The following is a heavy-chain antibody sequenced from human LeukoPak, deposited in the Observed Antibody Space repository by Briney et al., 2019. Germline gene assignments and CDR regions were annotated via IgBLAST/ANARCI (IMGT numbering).Heavy chain of an antibody. D-gene: IGHD6-13*01. V-gene: IGHV4-59*01. Sequence: PSETLSLTCTVSGGSISSYYWSWIRQPPGKGLEWIGYIYYSGSTNYNPSLKSRVTISVDTSKNQFSLKLSSVTAADTAVYYCARPVGIAAAGTNWFDPWGQGTLVTVSS. CDR1: GGSISSYY. CDR2: IYYSGST. J-gene: IGHJ5*02. CDR3: ARPVGIAAAGTNWFDP.